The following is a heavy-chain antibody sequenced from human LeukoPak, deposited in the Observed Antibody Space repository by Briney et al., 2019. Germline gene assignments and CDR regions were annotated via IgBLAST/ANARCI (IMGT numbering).Heavy chain of an antibody. CDR3: ARDLYDILTGPETYYFDY. CDR2: ISSSSSYI. V-gene: IGHV3-21*01. J-gene: IGHJ4*02. D-gene: IGHD3-9*01. Sequence: PGGSLRLSCAASGFTFSSYSMNWVRQAPGKGLEWVSSISSSSSYIYYADSVKGRFTISRDNAKNSLYLQMNSLRAEDTAVYYCARDLYDILTGPETYYFDYWGQGTLVTVSS. CDR1: GFTFSSYS.